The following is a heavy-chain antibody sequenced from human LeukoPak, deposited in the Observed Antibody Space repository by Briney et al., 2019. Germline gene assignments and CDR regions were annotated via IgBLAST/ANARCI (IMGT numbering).Heavy chain of an antibody. J-gene: IGHJ4*02. V-gene: IGHV3-7*01. CDR2: IKQDGSER. CDR1: GLIFSRHW. CDR3: ARDGGHSTDFDY. Sequence: PGGSLRLSCGAPGLIFSRHWMSWVRQAPGKGPEWVANIKQDGSERYYVGSVKGRFTISRDNAKNLLYLQMNSLRAEDTALYYCARDGGHSTDFDYWGQGTLVTVSS. D-gene: IGHD2/OR15-2a*01.